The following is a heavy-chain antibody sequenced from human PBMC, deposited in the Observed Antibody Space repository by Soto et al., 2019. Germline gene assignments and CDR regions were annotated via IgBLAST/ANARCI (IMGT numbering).Heavy chain of an antibody. D-gene: IGHD5-12*01. CDR2: IIPIFGTA. V-gene: IGHV1-69*12. J-gene: IGHJ6*02. CDR1: GGTFSSYA. CDR3: ASSVAKYYYYGMDV. Sequence: QVPLAQSGAEVKKPGSSVKVSCKASGGTFSSYAISWLRQAPGQGLEWMGGIIPIFGTANYAQKFQGRVTITADESTSTAYMELSSLRSEDTAVYYCASSVAKYYYYGMDVWGQGTTVTVSS.